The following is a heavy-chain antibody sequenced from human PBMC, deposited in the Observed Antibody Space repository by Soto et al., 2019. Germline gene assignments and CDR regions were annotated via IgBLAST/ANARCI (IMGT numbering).Heavy chain of an antibody. D-gene: IGHD3-9*01. J-gene: IGHJ6*02. CDR1: GFTFSSYA. CDR2: IXYDGSNK. CDR3: ARDPFDILTGYYYYGMDV. Sequence: QVQLVESGGGVVQPGRSLRLSCAASGFTFSSYAMHWVRQAPGKGLXXXXXIXYDGSNKYYADSVKGRFTISRDNSKNTLYRXMNXLXAEDTAVYYCARDPFDILTGYYYYGMDVWGQGTTVTVSS. V-gene: IGHV3-30-3*01.